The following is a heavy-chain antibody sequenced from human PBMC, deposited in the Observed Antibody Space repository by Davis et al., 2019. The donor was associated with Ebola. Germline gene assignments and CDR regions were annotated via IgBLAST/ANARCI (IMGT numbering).Heavy chain of an antibody. CDR2: ISAYNGNT. Sequence: ASVKVSCKASGYTFTSYAMHWVRQAPGQRLEWMGWISAYNGNTNYAQKLQGRVTMTTDTSTSTAYMELRSLRSDDTAVYYCARDRYYDSSGYGNWGQGTLVTVSS. CDR1: GYTFTSYA. V-gene: IGHV1-18*01. CDR3: ARDRYYDSSGYGN. D-gene: IGHD3-22*01. J-gene: IGHJ4*02.